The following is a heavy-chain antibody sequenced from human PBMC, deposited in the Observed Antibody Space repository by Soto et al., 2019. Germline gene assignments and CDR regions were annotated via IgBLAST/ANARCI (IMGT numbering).Heavy chain of an antibody. V-gene: IGHV1-69*13. CDR3: ARKFRITIFGVVTNNPYYYYGMDV. J-gene: IGHJ6*02. CDR1: GGTFSSYA. Sequence: GASVKVSCKASGGTFSSYAISWVRQAPGQGLGWMGGIIPIFGTANYAQKFKGRVTITADESTSTAYMELSSLRSEDTAVYYCARKFRITIFGVVTNNPYYYYGMDVWGQGTTVTVSS. D-gene: IGHD3-3*01. CDR2: IIPIFGTA.